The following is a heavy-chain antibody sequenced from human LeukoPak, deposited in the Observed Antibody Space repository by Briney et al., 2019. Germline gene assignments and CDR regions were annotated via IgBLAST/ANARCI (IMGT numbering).Heavy chain of an antibody. Sequence: TGGSLRLSCAASGFTFSSYGMHWVRQAPGKGLEWVAVISYDGSNKYYADSVKGRFTISRDNSKNTLYLQMNSLRAEDTAVYYCARDGTPTVTNPFDYWGQGTLVTVSS. D-gene: IGHD4-17*01. J-gene: IGHJ4*02. V-gene: IGHV3-30*03. CDR3: ARDGTPTVTNPFDY. CDR1: GFTFSSYG. CDR2: ISYDGSNK.